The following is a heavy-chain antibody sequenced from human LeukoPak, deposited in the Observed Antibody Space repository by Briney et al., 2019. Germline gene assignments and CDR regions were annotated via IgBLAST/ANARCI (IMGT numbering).Heavy chain of an antibody. CDR2: ISGSSSTI. D-gene: IGHD3-10*01. CDR1: GFSFSTSN. V-gene: IGHV3-48*01. Sequence: PGGSLRLSCAASGFSFSTSNMNWVRQAPGKGLEWVSYISGSSSTIYYADSVKGRFTISRDNSKNTLYLQMNSLRAEDTAVYYCARDRSTSGFDYWGQGTLVTVSS. CDR3: ARDRSTSGFDY. J-gene: IGHJ4*02.